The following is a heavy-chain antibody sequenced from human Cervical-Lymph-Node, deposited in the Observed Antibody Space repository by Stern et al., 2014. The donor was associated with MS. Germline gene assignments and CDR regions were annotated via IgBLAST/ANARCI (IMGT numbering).Heavy chain of an antibody. D-gene: IGHD4-23*01. J-gene: IGHJ3*01. Sequence: QVQLVQSGAEVKKPGASVKLSCKASGFTFSTYHMHWVRQAPGQGLAWVGRVILNDGTTDYAQECQGRITMTRDTSTSTLYMELSSLRSEDTALYYCAREGVATPIHLKAFDLWGQGTMITVSS. CDR1: GFTFSTYH. CDR3: AREGVATPIHLKAFDL. CDR2: VILNDGTT. V-gene: IGHV1-46*01.